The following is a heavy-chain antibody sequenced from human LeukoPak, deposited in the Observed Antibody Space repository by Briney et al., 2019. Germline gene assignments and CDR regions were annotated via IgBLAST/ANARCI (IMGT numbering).Heavy chain of an antibody. Sequence: GGSLRLSCAASGFTFSSFAMSWVRQAPGKGLEWVSAISGSGGSTYYADSVKGRFTISSDNSKNTLSLQMNSLRAEDTAIYYCAKASNTWNYFDYWGQGTLVTVSS. J-gene: IGHJ4*02. CDR1: GFTFSSFA. CDR3: AKASNTWNYFDY. D-gene: IGHD1-1*01. V-gene: IGHV3-23*01. CDR2: ISGSGGST.